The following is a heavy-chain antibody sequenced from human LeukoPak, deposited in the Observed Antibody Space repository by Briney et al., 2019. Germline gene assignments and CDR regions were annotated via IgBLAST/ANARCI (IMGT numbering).Heavy chain of an antibody. V-gene: IGHV3-20*04. J-gene: IGHJ4*02. CDR2: INRNGISR. CDR3: ARGPSCYYYFEE. Sequence: PGGSLRLSCAASGFSFGTYGMNWVRHVRGKGLEWVSGINRNGISRLYADSVKGRFTISRENAKNSLYLQMNSLRAEDTALYYCARGPSCYYYFEEWGQGTLVTVSS. D-gene: IGHD2-2*01. CDR1: GFSFGTYG.